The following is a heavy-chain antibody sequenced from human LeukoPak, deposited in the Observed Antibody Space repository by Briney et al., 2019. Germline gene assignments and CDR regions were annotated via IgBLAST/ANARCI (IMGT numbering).Heavy chain of an antibody. Sequence: PGGSLRLSCAASGFTFSSYSMNWVRQAPGKGLEWVSSISSSSSYIYYADSVKGRFTISRDNAKNSLYLQMNSLRAEDTAVYYCEAYKQWLVGDAFDIWGQGTMVTVSS. D-gene: IGHD6-19*01. J-gene: IGHJ3*02. CDR3: EAYKQWLVGDAFDI. V-gene: IGHV3-21*01. CDR1: GFTFSSYS. CDR2: ISSSSSYI.